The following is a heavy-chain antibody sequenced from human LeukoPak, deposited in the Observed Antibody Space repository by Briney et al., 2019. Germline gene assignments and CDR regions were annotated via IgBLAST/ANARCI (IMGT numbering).Heavy chain of an antibody. V-gene: IGHV4-4*07. Sequence: SETLSLTCTVSGSSISSYYWSWIRQPAGKGLEWIGRIYTSGSTNYNPSLKSRVTMSVDTSKNQFSLKLSSVTAADTAVYYCARVIMITFGGVIVMDYWGQGTLVTVSS. CDR2: IYTSGST. CDR3: ARVIMITFGGVIVMDY. CDR1: GSSISSYY. J-gene: IGHJ4*02. D-gene: IGHD3-16*02.